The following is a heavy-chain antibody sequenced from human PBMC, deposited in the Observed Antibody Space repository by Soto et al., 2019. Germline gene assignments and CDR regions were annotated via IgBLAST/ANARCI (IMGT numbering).Heavy chain of an antibody. CDR3: ARIGSIAVAGKIHGAFDI. J-gene: IGHJ3*02. CDR2: INSDGSST. D-gene: IGHD6-19*01. CDR1: GFTFSSYW. V-gene: IGHV3-74*01. Sequence: GGSLRLSCAASGFTFSSYWMHWVRQAPGKGLVWVSRINSDGSSTSYADSVKGRFTISRDNAKNTLYLQMNSLRAEDTAVYYCARIGSIAVAGKIHGAFDIWGQGTMVTVSS.